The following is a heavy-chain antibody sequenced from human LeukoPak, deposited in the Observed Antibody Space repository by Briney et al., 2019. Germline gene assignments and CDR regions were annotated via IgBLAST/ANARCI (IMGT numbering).Heavy chain of an antibody. CDR1: GFTFSSYW. D-gene: IGHD5-12*01. CDR3: VRGGSRYSLDY. V-gene: IGHV3-74*03. CDR2: ITTDGRDT. J-gene: IGHJ4*02. Sequence: GGSLRLSCAASGFTFSSYWMHWVRQPPGKGLEWVSRITTDGRDTTYADSVKGPFTISRDNAMNTLYLQMNSLRAEDTAVYYCVRGGSRYSLDYWGQGTLVTVSS.